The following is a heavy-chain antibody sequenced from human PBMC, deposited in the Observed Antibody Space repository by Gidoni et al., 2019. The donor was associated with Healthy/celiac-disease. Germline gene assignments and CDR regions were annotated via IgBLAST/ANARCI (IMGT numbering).Heavy chain of an antibody. J-gene: IGHJ6*03. CDR1: GVTFATCA. Sequence: EVQLLESGGGLVQPGGALRLSCAAPGVTFATCAMSWCRQAPGKGLEWVSAISGSGGSTYYADSVKGRFTISRDNSKNTLYLQMNSLRAEDTAVYYCANSYSGGSWYSYGVHYYYMDVWGKGTTVTVSS. V-gene: IGHV3-23*01. CDR3: ANSYSGGSWYSYGVHYYYMDV. D-gene: IGHD2-15*01. CDR2: ISGSGGST.